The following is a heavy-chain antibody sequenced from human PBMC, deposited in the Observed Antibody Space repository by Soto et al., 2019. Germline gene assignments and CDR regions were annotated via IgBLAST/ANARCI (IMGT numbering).Heavy chain of an antibody. CDR1: GGSFSGYY. J-gene: IGHJ6*02. D-gene: IGHD3-10*01. CDR3: ARGGITMVRGVTNPNYYYYGMDV. V-gene: IGHV4-34*01. Sequence: PSETLSLTCAVYGGSFSGYYWSWIRQPPGKGLEWIGEINHSGSTNYNPSNKSRITITIDMSKNQYSQKLSSVTAADTAVYYCARGGITMVRGVTNPNYYYYGMDVWGQGTTVT. CDR2: INHSGST.